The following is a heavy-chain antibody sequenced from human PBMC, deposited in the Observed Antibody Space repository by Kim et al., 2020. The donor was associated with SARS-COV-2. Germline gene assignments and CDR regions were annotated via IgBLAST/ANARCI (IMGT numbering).Heavy chain of an antibody. CDR1: GFTFSSYS. J-gene: IGHJ5*02. D-gene: IGHD5-12*01. CDR2: ISSSSSYI. Sequence: GGSLRLSCAASGFTFSSYSMNWVRQAPGKGLEWVSSISSSSSYIYYADSVKGRFTISRDNAKNSLYLQMNSLRAEDTAVYYCARGLGLPGNWFDPWGQGTLVTVSS. CDR3: ARGLGLPGNWFDP. V-gene: IGHV3-21*01.